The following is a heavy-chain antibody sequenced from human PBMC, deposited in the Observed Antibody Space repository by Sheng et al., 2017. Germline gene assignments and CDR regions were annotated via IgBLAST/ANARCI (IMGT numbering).Heavy chain of an antibody. CDR3: ARGLYGSGSFYYDH. V-gene: IGHV3-48*01. Sequence: EVQLVESGGGLIQPGGSLRLSCVPSGFTFSSYTMNWVRQAPGKGLEWVSYISASGDTKYYADSLKGRFTMSRDNAKKSLYLQMNNLRVEDTAVYYCARGLYGSGSFYYDHWGQGTPVTVSS. CDR2: ISASGDTK. J-gene: IGHJ5*02. CDR1: GFTFSSYT. D-gene: IGHD3-10*01.